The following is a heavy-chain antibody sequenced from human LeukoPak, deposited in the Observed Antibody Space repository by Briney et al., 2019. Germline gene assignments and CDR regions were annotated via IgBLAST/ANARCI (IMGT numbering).Heavy chain of an antibody. CDR1: GFTFSSYA. CDR3: AKGPIVVVPAATYFDY. CDR2: ISGSGGST. J-gene: IGHJ4*02. V-gene: IGHV3-23*01. Sequence: PGGSLRLSCAASGFTFSSYAMSWVRQAPGKGLEWVSAISGSGGSTYYADSVKGRFTISRDNSKNTLYLQMNSLRAEDTAVYYCAKGPIVVVPAATYFDYWGQGTLVTVSS. D-gene: IGHD2-2*01.